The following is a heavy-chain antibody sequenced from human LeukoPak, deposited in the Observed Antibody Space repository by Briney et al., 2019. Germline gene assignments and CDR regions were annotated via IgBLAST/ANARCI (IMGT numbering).Heavy chain of an antibody. Sequence: PGGSLRLSCAASGFTVSSNYMSWVRQAQGKGLEWVSVIYSGGSTYYADSVKGRFTISRDNSKSTLYLQMNSLRAEDTAVYYCARDTGGYFYFDYWGQGTLVTVSS. CDR3: ARDTGGYFYFDY. CDR2: IYSGGST. D-gene: IGHD6-25*01. V-gene: IGHV3-53*01. CDR1: GFTVSSNY. J-gene: IGHJ4*02.